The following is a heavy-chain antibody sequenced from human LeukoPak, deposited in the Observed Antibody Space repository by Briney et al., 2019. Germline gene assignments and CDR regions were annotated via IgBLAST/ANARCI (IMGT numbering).Heavy chain of an antibody. CDR2: IYHSGST. J-gene: IGHJ4*02. Sequence: SETLSLTCTVSGYSISSGYYWGWIRPPPGKGLEWIGSIYHSGSTYYNPSLKSRVTISVDTSKNQFSLKLSCVTAADTAVYYCARGLGIDYWGQGTLVTVSS. CDR1: GYSISSGYY. D-gene: IGHD2-21*01. CDR3: ARGLGIDY. V-gene: IGHV4-38-2*02.